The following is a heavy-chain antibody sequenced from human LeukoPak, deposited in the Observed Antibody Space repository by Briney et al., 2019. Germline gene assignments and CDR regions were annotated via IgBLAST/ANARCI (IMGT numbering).Heavy chain of an antibody. J-gene: IGHJ3*02. CDR2: IYYSGST. CDR1: GGSVSSGSYY. CDR3: ARDSVAVAGDRAFDI. Sequence: KPSETLSLTCTVSGGSVSSGSYYWSWIRQPPGKGLEWIGYIYYSGSTNYNPSLKSRVTISVDSSKNQFSLKLSSVTAADTAVYYCARDSVAVAGDRAFDIWGHGTMVTVSS. V-gene: IGHV4-61*01. D-gene: IGHD2-15*01.